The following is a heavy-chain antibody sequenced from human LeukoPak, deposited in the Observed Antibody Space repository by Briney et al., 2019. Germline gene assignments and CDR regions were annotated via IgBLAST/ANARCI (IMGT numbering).Heavy chain of an antibody. J-gene: IGHJ4*02. V-gene: IGHV4-39*07. D-gene: IGHD6-25*01. CDR2: IYDSGRS. CDR3: ARAVSGSYFGY. CDR1: GGSISSTTDS. Sequence: SETLSLTCTVSGGSISSTTDSWGWIRQPPGKGLEWIGSIYDSGRSYYKVSLKSRVTMSVDTSKNQFSLRLSSVTAADTAVYYCARAVSGSYFGYWGQGTLVTVSS.